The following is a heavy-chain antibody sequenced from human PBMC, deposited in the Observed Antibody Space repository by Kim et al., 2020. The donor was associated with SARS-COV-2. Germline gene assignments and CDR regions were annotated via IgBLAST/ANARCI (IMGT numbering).Heavy chain of an antibody. D-gene: IGHD1-7*01. Sequence: DPGKGRFTISRDNSKNTLDLQMNSLGAEDTAVYYCARNGKGPLGTYYFDYWGQGTLVTVSS. V-gene: IGHV3-30*07. J-gene: IGHJ4*02. CDR3: ARNGKGPLGTYYFDY.